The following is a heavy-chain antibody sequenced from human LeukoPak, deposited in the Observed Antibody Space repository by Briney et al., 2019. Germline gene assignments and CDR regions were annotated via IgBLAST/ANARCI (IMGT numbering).Heavy chain of an antibody. D-gene: IGHD3-10*01. V-gene: IGHV1-3*01. J-gene: IGHJ5*02. Sequence: GASVKASCKASGYTFTSYAMHWVRQAPGQRLEWMGWINAGYGNTKYSQKFQGRVTITRDTSASTAYMELSSLRYEDTAVYYCITMVRGVTPWGQGTLVTVSS. CDR1: GYTFTSYA. CDR2: INAGYGNT. CDR3: ITMVRGVTP.